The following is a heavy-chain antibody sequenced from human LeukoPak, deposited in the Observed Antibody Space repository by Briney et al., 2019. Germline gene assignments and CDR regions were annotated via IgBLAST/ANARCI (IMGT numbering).Heavy chain of an antibody. J-gene: IGHJ5*02. CDR3: ARGNWFDP. V-gene: IGHV4-61*08. CDR2: IYYSGST. CDR1: GGSISSGDYY. Sequence: SETLSLTCTVSGGSISSGDYYWSWIRQPPGRGLEWIGYIYYSGSTNYNPSLKSRVTISVDTSKNQFSLKLSSVTAADTAVYYCARGNWFDPWGQGTLVTVSS.